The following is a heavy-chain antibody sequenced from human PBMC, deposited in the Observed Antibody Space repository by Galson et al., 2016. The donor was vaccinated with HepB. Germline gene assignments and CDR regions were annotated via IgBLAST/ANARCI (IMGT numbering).Heavy chain of an antibody. Sequence: CQMPGKGLEWMGIIYPGDSDTVYSPSFQGQVTISVDKSISTAYLQWTSLKASDTAIYYCAKTDVFRFLMDWGQGTLVTVSS. D-gene: IGHD3-3*01. J-gene: IGHJ4*02. CDR2: IYPGDSDT. V-gene: IGHV5-51*01. CDR3: AKTDVFRFLMD.